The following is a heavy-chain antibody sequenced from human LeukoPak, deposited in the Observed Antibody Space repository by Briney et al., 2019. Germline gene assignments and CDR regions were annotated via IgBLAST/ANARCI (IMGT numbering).Heavy chain of an antibody. V-gene: IGHV3-23*01. CDR3: AKRDHADSSSYSPLFDY. CDR2: ISGNGEST. CDR1: GFSFTNA. D-gene: IGHD3-22*01. Sequence: AGSLRLSCAASGFSFTNAMSCVRQAPGKGLEWVSAISGNGESTYYTDSVKGRFTISRDNSKKMLFLQMNSLRAEDTAVYFCAKRDHADSSSYSPLFDYWGQGTLVTVSS. J-gene: IGHJ4*02.